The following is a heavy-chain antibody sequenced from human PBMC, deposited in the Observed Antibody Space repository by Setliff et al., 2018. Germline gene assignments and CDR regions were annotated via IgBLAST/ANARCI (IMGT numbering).Heavy chain of an antibody. CDR1: GYSISSGYY. Sequence: PSETLSLTCTVSGYSISSGYYWGWIRQPTGKGLEWLGSFFHTGDTYYNPSLEGRVTISVDTSNNQFSLKLSSVTAADTAVYYCRLWSHNYRNDYWGQGTLVTSPQ. J-gene: IGHJ4*02. CDR3: RLWSHNYRNDY. D-gene: IGHD3-16*01. V-gene: IGHV4-38-2*02. CDR2: FFHTGDT.